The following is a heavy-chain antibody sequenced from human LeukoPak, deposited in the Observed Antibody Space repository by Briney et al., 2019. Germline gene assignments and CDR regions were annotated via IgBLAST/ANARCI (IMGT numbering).Heavy chain of an antibody. CDR2: IKSKTDGGTT. V-gene: IGHV3-15*01. J-gene: IGHJ3*02. CDR1: GFTFSNAW. Sequence: PGGSLRLSCAASGFTFSNAWMSWVRQAPGKGLEWVGRIKSKTDGGTTDYAAPVKGRFTISRDDSKNTLYLQMNSLKTEDTAVYYCTSSPGYDFWSGYYAFDIWGQGTMVTVSS. CDR3: TSSPGYDFWSGYYAFDI. D-gene: IGHD3-3*01.